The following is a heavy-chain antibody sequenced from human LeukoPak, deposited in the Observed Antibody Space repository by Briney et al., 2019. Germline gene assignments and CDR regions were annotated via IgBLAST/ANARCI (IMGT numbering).Heavy chain of an antibody. Sequence: ASVKVSCKASGYTFTSYDINWARQAPGQGLEWMGWMNPNSGNTGYAQKFQGRVTMTRNTSISTAYMELSSLRSEDTAVYYCARPTDYSNFDYWGQGTLVTVSS. J-gene: IGHJ4*02. V-gene: IGHV1-8*01. CDR3: ARPTDYSNFDY. D-gene: IGHD4-11*01. CDR1: GYTFTSYD. CDR2: MNPNSGNT.